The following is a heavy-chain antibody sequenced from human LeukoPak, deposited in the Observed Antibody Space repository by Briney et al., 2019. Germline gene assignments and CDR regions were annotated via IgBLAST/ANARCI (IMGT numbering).Heavy chain of an antibody. CDR3: ARESYYDSSGYSHDAFDI. D-gene: IGHD3-22*01. CDR2: INHSGST. CDR1: GGSFSGYY. J-gene: IGHJ3*02. Sequence: SETLSLTCAVYGGSFSGYYWSWIRQPPGKGLERIGEINHSGSTNYNPSLKSRVTISVDTSKNQFSLKLSSVTAADTAVYYCARESYYDSSGYSHDAFDIWGQGTMVTVSS. V-gene: IGHV4-34*01.